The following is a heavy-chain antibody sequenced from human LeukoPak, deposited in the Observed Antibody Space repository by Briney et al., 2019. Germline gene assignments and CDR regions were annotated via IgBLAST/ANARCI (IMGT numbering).Heavy chain of an antibody. CDR1: GGSISSGGYS. CDR3: ARGVGRPGGTSGY. J-gene: IGHJ4*02. Sequence: PSQALSLTCAVSGGSISSGGYSWRWIRQPPGKGLEWIGYIYHSGSTYYNPSLKSRVTISVDRSKNQFSLKLSSVTAADTAVYYCARGVGRPGGTSGYWGQGTLVTVSS. CDR2: IYHSGST. V-gene: IGHV4-30-2*01. D-gene: IGHD1-1*01.